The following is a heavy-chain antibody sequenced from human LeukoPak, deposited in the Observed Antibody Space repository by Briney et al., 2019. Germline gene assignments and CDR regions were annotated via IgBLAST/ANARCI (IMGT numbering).Heavy chain of an antibody. CDR2: INPNSGGT. Sequence: GASVKVSCKASGYTFTGYYMHWVRQAPGQGLEWMGWINPNSGGTNYAQKFQGRVTMTRDTSISTAYMELSRLRSDDTAVYYCTRVDLAAAGYYGMDVWGQGTTVTVSS. CDR3: TRVDLAAAGYYGMDV. V-gene: IGHV1-2*02. D-gene: IGHD6-13*01. J-gene: IGHJ6*02. CDR1: GYTFTGYY.